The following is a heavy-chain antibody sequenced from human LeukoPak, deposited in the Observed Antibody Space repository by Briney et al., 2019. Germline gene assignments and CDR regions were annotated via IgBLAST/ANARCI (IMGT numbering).Heavy chain of an antibody. CDR1: GGSISSYY. D-gene: IGHD3-10*01. CDR2: IYYSGST. V-gene: IGHV4-59*01. Sequence: PSETLSLTCTVSGGSISSYYWSWIRQPPGKGLEWIGYIYYSGSTNYNPSLKSRVTISVDTSKNQFSLKLSSVTAVDTAVYYCARAGGLVRGVYDYWGQGTLVTVSS. J-gene: IGHJ4*02. CDR3: ARAGGLVRGVYDY.